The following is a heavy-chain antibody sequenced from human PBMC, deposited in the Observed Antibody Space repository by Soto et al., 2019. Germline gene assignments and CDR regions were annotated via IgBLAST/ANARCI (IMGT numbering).Heavy chain of an antibody. Sequence: EVQLVESGGGLVQPGGSLRLSCEASGLTFSNYWMHWVRQAPGKGLVWVSRIHRDGTSTSYADSVKGRFTISRDNAKNTLYLQMNSLRAEDTAVYSCARDGAYCGGDCYSLWYFDLWGRGTLVTVSS. J-gene: IGHJ2*01. D-gene: IGHD2-21*02. CDR1: GLTFSNYW. CDR2: IHRDGTST. CDR3: ARDGAYCGGDCYSLWYFDL. V-gene: IGHV3-74*01.